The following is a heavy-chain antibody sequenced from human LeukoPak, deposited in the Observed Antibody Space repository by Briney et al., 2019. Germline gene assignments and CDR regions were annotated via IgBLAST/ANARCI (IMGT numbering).Heavy chain of an antibody. Sequence: GGSLRLSCAASGFTFSSYGMHWVRQAPGKGLEWVAFIRYDGSNKYYADSVKGRFTISRDNSKNTLYLQMNSLRAEDTAVYYCARASVEIVVVPALLDYWGQGTLVTVSS. CDR3: ARASVEIVVVPALLDY. CDR1: GFTFSSYG. CDR2: IRYDGSNK. J-gene: IGHJ4*02. D-gene: IGHD2-2*01. V-gene: IGHV3-30*02.